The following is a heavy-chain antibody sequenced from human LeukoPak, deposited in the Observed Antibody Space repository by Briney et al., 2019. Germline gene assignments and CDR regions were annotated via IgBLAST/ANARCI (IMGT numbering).Heavy chain of an antibody. J-gene: IGHJ5*02. Sequence: GGSLRLSCAASGFTFSDPAIHWVRQASGKGLEWVGRIRDKGYGHATAYAASVKCRFTLSRDDSKNTAYLQMNSLKTEDTALYYCTTPNEGNWFDPWGQGTLVTVSS. CDR1: GFTFSDPA. D-gene: IGHD2-8*01. CDR3: TTPNEGNWFDP. V-gene: IGHV3-73*01. CDR2: IRDKGYGHAT.